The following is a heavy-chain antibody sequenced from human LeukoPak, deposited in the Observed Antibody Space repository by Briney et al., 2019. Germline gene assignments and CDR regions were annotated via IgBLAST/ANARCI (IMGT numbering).Heavy chain of an antibody. V-gene: IGHV1-69*05. CDR3: ARGDWSSGSYWGSWYYYMDV. D-gene: IGHD3-10*01. CDR2: IIPIFGTA. J-gene: IGHJ6*03. CDR1: GGTFSSYA. Sequence: GSSVKVSCKASGGTFSSYAISWVRQAPGQGLEWMGGIIPIFGTANYAQKFQGRVTITTDESTSTAYMELSSLRSEDTAVYYCARGDWSSGSYWGSWYYYMDVWGKGTTVTVSS.